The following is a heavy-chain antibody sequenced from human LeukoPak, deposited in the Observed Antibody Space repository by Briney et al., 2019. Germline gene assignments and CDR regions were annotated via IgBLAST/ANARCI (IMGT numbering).Heavy chain of an antibody. J-gene: IGHJ4*02. CDR2: IYYSGST. D-gene: IGHD3-22*01. CDR1: GGSISSSSYY. CDR3: ALIPGSSSGYPTDY. Sequence: SETLSLTCTVSGGSISSSSYYWGWIRQPPGKGLEWIGSIYYSGSTYYNPSLKSRVTISVDTSKNQFSLKLSSVTAADTAVYYCALIPGSSSGYPTDYWGQGTLVTVSS. V-gene: IGHV4-39*07.